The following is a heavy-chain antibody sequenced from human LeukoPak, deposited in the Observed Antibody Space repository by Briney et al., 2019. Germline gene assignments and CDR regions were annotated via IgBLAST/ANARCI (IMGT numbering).Heavy chain of an antibody. CDR1: GFTVSSNY. CDR2: ISGSGGST. CDR3: AKDKSGYSYGEIDY. Sequence: GGSLRLSCAASGFTVSSNYMSWVRQAPGKGLEWVSAISGSGGSTYYADSVKGRFTISRDNSKNTLYLQMNSLRAEDTAVYYCAKDKSGYSYGEIDYWGQGTLVTVSS. V-gene: IGHV3-23*01. D-gene: IGHD5-18*01. J-gene: IGHJ4*02.